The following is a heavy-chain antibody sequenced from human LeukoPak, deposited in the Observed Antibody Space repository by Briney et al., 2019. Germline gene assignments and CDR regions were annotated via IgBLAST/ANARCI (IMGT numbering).Heavy chain of an antibody. J-gene: IGHJ3*02. Sequence: SDTLSLTCTVSGGSISSYYWSWIRQPAGKGLEWIGRIYTSGSTKYNPSLKSRVTMSVDTSKTQLTRKLSSVTAADPAVNYCEREDYGGDSHDAMDIWGQGTTVTVSS. CDR1: GGSISSYY. CDR2: IYTSGST. D-gene: IGHD4-23*01. V-gene: IGHV4-4*07. CDR3: EREDYGGDSHDAMDI.